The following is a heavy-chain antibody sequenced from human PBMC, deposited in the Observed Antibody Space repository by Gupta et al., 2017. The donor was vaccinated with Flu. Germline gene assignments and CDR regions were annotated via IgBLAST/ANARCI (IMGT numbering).Heavy chain of an antibody. CDR1: GFTFSSYA. V-gene: IGHV3-30-3*01. D-gene: IGHD5-12*01. CDR3: GLQLSGGGY. CDR2: ISYDGSKK. J-gene: IGHJ4*02. Sequence: GFTFSSYAMHWVRQAPGKGLEWVAVISYDGSKKYDADSVKGRLTISRDNSKNTMYLQMNSLRAEDTAVYRGGLQLSGGGYWGQGTMVTVSS.